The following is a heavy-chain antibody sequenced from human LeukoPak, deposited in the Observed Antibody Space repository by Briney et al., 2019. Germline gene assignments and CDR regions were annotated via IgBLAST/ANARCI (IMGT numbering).Heavy chain of an antibody. Sequence: GGSLRLSCAASGFTFSSYSMNWVRQAPGKGLEWVSSISSSSSYIYYADSVKGRFTISRDNAKNSLYLQMNSLRAEDTAVYYGARGRLSVVIMRLHFDYWGQGTLVTVSS. J-gene: IGHJ4*02. D-gene: IGHD3-3*01. V-gene: IGHV3-21*01. CDR1: GFTFSSYS. CDR2: ISSSSSYI. CDR3: ARGRLSVVIMRLHFDY.